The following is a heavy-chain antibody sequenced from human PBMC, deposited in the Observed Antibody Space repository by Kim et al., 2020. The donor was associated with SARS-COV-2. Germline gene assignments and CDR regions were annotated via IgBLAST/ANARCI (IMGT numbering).Heavy chain of an antibody. V-gene: IGHV1-46*01. Sequence: YATKFQGRVTMTRDTSTSTVYMELSSLRSEDTAVYYCATEREAAAGNFDYWGQGTLVTVSS. D-gene: IGHD6-13*01. J-gene: IGHJ4*02. CDR3: ATEREAAAGNFDY.